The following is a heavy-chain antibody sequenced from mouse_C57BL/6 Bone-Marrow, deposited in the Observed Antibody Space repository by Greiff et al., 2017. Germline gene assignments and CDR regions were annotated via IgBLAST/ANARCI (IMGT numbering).Heavy chain of an antibody. V-gene: IGHV1-39*01. D-gene: IGHD1-1*01. CDR1: GYSFTDYN. CDR3: ASKLYYYGSSYWYFDV. J-gene: IGHJ1*03. CDR2: INPNYGTT. Sequence: EVQLQQSGPELVKPGASVKISCKASGYSFTDYNMNWVKQSNGKSLEWIGVINPNYGTTSYNQKFKGKATLTVDQSSSTAYMQLNSLTSEDSAVXYCASKLYYYGSSYWYFDVWGTGTTVTVSS.